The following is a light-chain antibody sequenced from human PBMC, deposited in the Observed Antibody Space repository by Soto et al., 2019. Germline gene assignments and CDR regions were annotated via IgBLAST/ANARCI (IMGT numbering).Light chain of an antibody. CDR3: STYAGSNIL. Sequence: QSALTKPPSASGSPGQSVTLSCTGTSSDVGGYNYVSWYQQHPGKAPKLMIYEVSKRPSGVPDRFSGSKSGNTASLTVSGLQAEDEADYYCSTYAGSNILFGTGTKLTVL. CDR2: EVS. V-gene: IGLV2-8*01. CDR1: SSDVGGYNY. J-gene: IGLJ1*01.